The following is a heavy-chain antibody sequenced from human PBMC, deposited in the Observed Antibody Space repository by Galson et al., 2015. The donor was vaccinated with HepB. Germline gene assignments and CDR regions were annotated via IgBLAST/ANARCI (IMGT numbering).Heavy chain of an antibody. V-gene: IGHV3-74*01. Sequence: SLRLSCAASGFTFSSYWMHWVRQAPGKGLVWVSRINSDGSSTSYADSVKGRFTISRDNAKNTLYLQMNSLRAEDTAVYYCARVDTAMDTFDYWGQGTLVTVSS. J-gene: IGHJ4*02. CDR2: INSDGSST. D-gene: IGHD5-18*01. CDR3: ARVDTAMDTFDY. CDR1: GFTFSSYW.